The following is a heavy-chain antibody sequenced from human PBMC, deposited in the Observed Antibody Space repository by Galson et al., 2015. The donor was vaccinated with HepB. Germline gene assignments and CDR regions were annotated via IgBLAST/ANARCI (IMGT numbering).Heavy chain of an antibody. CDR1: VFNFRTYG. D-gene: IGHD1-26*01. CDR3: AKDAGGADSGPFEY. V-gene: IGHV3-23*01. J-gene: IGHJ4*02. CDR2: INDSGGNT. Sequence: SLRLSCAASVFNFRTYGMSWVRQAPGKGLQWVSTINDSGGNTHCADSVKGRFTISRDNSKNTLYLHMNSLRAEDTAVYYCAKDAGGADSGPFEYWGQGTLVTVSS.